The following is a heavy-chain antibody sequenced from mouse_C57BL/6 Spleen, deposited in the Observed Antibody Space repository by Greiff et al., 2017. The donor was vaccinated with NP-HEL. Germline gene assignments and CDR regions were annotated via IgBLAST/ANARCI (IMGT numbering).Heavy chain of an antibody. D-gene: IGHD1-1*01. CDR2: ISSGGSYT. CDR1: GFTFSSYG. J-gene: IGHJ4*01. Sequence: EVKVVESGGDLVKPGGSLKLSCAASGFTFSSYGMSWVRQTPDKRLEWVATISSGGSYTYYPDSVKGRFTISRDNAKNTLYLQMSSLKSEDTAMYYCARPFHYGSSSYYAMDYWGQGTSVTVSS. V-gene: IGHV5-6*01. CDR3: ARPFHYGSSSYYAMDY.